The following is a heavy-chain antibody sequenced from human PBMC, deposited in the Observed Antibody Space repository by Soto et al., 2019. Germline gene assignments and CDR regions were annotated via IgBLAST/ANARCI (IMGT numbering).Heavy chain of an antibody. J-gene: IGHJ3*02. Sequence: EVQLVESGGGLVQPGGSLRLYCAASGFTFSSYWMSWVRQAPGKGLEWVANIKQDGSEKYYVDSVKGRFTISRDNAKNSLYLQMNSLRAEDTAVYYCARLIVVVTAVAFDIWGQGTMVTVSS. CDR3: ARLIVVVTAVAFDI. D-gene: IGHD2-21*02. CDR1: GFTFSSYW. CDR2: IKQDGSEK. V-gene: IGHV3-7*01.